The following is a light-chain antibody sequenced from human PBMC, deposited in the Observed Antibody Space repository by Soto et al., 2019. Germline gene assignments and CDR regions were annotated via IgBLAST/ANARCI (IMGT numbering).Light chain of an antibody. CDR2: GAS. CDR3: QQYNNWPLT. CDR1: QSISSN. J-gene: IGKJ4*01. V-gene: IGKV3-15*01. Sequence: MTQSPATFSVPPGERATLSCRASQSISSNLAWYQQKPGQAPRLLIYGASTRATGIPARFTGSGSGTEFTLTISSLQSEDFAVYYCQQYNNWPLTFGGGSKVDIK.